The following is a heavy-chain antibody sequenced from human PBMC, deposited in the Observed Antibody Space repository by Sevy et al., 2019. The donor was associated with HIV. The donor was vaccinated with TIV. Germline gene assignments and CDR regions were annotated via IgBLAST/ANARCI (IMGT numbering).Heavy chain of an antibody. V-gene: IGHV3-30-3*01. D-gene: IGHD2-15*01. CDR1: GFTFNDYA. Sequence: GGSLRPSCAASGFTFNDYALHWVRQAPGKGLEWVAIISSDGDNTYYADTVKGRFTISRDNAKKTVYLKMNRLRAEDTAFYYCVREGAPYRNIRYCSGNNCFYNWFDPWGQGTLVTVSS. CDR2: ISSDGDNT. CDR3: VREGAPYRNIRYCSGNNCFYNWFDP. J-gene: IGHJ5*02.